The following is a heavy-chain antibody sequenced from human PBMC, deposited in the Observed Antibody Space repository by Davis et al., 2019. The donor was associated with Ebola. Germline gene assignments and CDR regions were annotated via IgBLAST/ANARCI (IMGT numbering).Heavy chain of an antibody. Sequence: GGSLRLSCAASGFTFSNYAMSWVRQAPGKGLEWVSGISGSGATTYYADSVKGRFTISRDNAKNSLYLQMNSLRAEDTAVYYCARGQLAARPGYYYGMDVWGQGTTVTVSS. D-gene: IGHD6-6*01. J-gene: IGHJ6*02. CDR1: GFTFSNYA. CDR2: ISGSGATT. V-gene: IGHV3-23*01. CDR3: ARGQLAARPGYYYGMDV.